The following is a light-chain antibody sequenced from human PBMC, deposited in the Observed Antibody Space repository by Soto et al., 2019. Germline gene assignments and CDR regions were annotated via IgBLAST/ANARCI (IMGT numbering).Light chain of an antibody. CDR2: NNN. CDR1: RSDIGSNS. Sequence: VLTQPPSASGTPGQTVIIACSGSRSDIGSNSVNWYQHLPGTAPKLLIYNNNQRPSGVPDRFSGSKSGTSASLAISGLQSEDEADYYCAAWDDSLTGPVFGTGTKVTVL. CDR3: AAWDDSLTGPV. V-gene: IGLV1-44*01. J-gene: IGLJ1*01.